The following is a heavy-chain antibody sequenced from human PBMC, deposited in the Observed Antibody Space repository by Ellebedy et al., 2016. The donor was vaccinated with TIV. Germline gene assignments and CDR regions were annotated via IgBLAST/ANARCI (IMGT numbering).Heavy chain of an antibody. D-gene: IGHD6-6*01. CDR2: IIPIFDTA. V-gene: IGHV1-69*13. Sequence: ASVKVSCKASGGTFSSYAISWVRQAPGQGLEWMGGIIPIFDTANYAQKLQGRVTITADESTRTAYMELSSLRSEDTAVYYCARDNEYSSSLDYWGQGTLVTVSS. J-gene: IGHJ4*02. CDR3: ARDNEYSSSLDY. CDR1: GGTFSSYA.